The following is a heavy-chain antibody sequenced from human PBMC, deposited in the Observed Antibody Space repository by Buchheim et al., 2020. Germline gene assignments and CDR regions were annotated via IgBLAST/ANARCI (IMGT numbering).Heavy chain of an antibody. Sequence: QVQLVESGGGVVQPGRSLRLSCAASGFTFSSYGMHWVRQAPGKGLEWVAVIWYDGSNKYYADSVKGRFTISRDNSKNTLYLQMNSLRAEDTAVYYCARDPGSRYSKGGCDYWGQGTL. CDR2: IWYDGSNK. CDR3: ARDPGSRYSKGGCDY. J-gene: IGHJ4*02. CDR1: GFTFSSYG. D-gene: IGHD6-13*01. V-gene: IGHV3-33*01.